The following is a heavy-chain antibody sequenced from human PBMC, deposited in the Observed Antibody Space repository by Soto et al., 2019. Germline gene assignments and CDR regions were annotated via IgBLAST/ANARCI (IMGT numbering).Heavy chain of an antibody. CDR3: ARRGGVATNAFDI. CDR2: IFYSGST. D-gene: IGHD5-12*01. J-gene: IGHJ3*02. Sequence: AETLSLTCTVSGDSIGSTNYYWGWVRQPPGKGLEWIAMIFYSGSTYYGPSLQSRVTMSVDTSKNQLSLKLSSVTAADTAVYYCARRGGVATNAFDIWGQGTMVT. CDR1: GDSIGSTNYY. V-gene: IGHV4-39*01.